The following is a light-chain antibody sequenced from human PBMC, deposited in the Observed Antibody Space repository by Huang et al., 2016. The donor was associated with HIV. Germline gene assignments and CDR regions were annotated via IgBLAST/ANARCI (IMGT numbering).Light chain of an antibody. V-gene: IGKV3-20*01. CDR3: QQFGSSPPYS. J-gene: IGKJ2*03. CDR1: QSVNNNY. CDR2: RAS. Sequence: EILLTQSPDTLSLSPGERATLSCRASQSVNNNYLAWYQQKPGQAPGLLIYRASTRATGIPDRVSGSGSGTDFTLTISRLEPDDFAVYYCQQFGSSPPYSFGQGTKLEIK.